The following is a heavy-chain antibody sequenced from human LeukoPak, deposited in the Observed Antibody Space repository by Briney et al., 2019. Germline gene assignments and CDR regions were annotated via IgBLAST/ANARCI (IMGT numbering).Heavy chain of an antibody. CDR3: AKGTRYCSGGSCYSDY. D-gene: IGHD2-15*01. V-gene: IGHV3-23*01. CDR2: ISGSGGST. CDR1: GFTFSSYA. J-gene: IGHJ4*02. Sequence: GGSLRLSCAASGFTFSSYAMSWVRQAPGKGLEWVSAISGSGGSTYYADSVKGRFTIFRDNSKNTLYLQMNSLRAEDTAVYYCAKGTRYCSGGSCYSDYWGQGTLVTVSS.